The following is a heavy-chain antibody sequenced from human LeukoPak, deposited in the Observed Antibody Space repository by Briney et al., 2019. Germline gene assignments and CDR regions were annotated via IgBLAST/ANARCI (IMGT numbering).Heavy chain of an antibody. J-gene: IGHJ4*02. Sequence: SETLSLTCAVYGGSFSGYYWSWIRQPPGKGLEWIGEINHSGSTNYNPSLKSRVTISVDTSKNQFSLKLSSVTAADTAVYYCARALGGHYYDSSGYSIRGLGLDYWGQGTLVTVSS. CDR1: GGSFSGYY. D-gene: IGHD3-22*01. CDR2: INHSGST. V-gene: IGHV4-34*01. CDR3: ARALGGHYYDSSGYSIRGLGLDY.